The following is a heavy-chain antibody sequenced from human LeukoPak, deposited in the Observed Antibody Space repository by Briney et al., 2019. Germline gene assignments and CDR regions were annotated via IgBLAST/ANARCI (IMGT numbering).Heavy chain of an antibody. Sequence: SETLSLTCTVSGGSITSGTFYWCWTRQPPGKGLEWIGTIHHSGSTSYNPSLQSRATISVDTSNNHFSLKLSSVTAADTAVYYCARAGILSTGDYFDPWGQGTLVTVSS. CDR1: GGSITSGTFY. CDR3: ARAGILSTGDYFDP. J-gene: IGHJ5*02. CDR2: IHHSGST. V-gene: IGHV4-39*07. D-gene: IGHD5/OR15-5a*01.